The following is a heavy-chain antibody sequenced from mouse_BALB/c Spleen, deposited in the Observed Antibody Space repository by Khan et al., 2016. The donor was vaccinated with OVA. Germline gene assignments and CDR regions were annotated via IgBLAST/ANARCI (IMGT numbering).Heavy chain of an antibody. Sequence: QVQLQQPGAEVVNPGASVKLSCKASGYTFTSYWMHWVKQRPGQGLEWIGYINPNNGRVHQNEKFKSKATLTVDTSSSTAYLQLSSLTSEDSAVHYCARGSDGSLAYWGQGTLVTVSA. CDR2: INPNNGRV. D-gene: IGHD2-3*01. V-gene: IGHV1S81*02. J-gene: IGHJ3*01. CDR1: GYTFTSYW. CDR3: ARGSDGSLAY.